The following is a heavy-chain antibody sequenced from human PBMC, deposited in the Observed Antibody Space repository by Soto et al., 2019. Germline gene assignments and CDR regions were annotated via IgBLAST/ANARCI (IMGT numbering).Heavy chain of an antibody. V-gene: IGHV3-21*01. CDR3: ARDWGIAARPPHSYFDY. CDR1: GFTFSSYS. Sequence: GGSLRLSCAASGFTFSSYSMNWVRQAPGKGLEWVSSISSSSSYIYYADSVKGRFTISRDNAKNSLYLQMNSLRAEDTAVYYCARDWGIAARPPHSYFDYWGQGTLVTVYS. CDR2: ISSSSSYI. J-gene: IGHJ4*02. D-gene: IGHD6-6*01.